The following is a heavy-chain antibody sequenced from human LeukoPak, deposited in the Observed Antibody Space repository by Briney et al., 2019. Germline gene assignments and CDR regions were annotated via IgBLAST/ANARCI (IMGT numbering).Heavy chain of an antibody. D-gene: IGHD3-3*01. CDR2: ISYDGTNT. Sequence: GGSLRLSCAASGFTLSSYAMHWVRQSPGKGLEWVTVISYDGTNTYFADSVKGRFTISRDNSKNTLYLQMNSLRAEDTAVYYCAKEGDFWSGYYNWGQGTLVTVSS. J-gene: IGHJ4*02. V-gene: IGHV3-30-3*01. CDR3: AKEGDFWSGYYN. CDR1: GFTLSSYA.